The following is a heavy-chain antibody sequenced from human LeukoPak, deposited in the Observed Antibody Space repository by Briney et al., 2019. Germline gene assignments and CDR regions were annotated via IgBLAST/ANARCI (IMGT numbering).Heavy chain of an antibody. J-gene: IGHJ4*02. Sequence: LGESLKISCKGSGYRFTSYGSGWVRQMPGKGLEWMGIVYPADSRAGYSPSFQGQVTISVDKSINTAYLQWSSLKASDTAIYYCARHDWLPDYWGQGTLVTVSS. CDR2: VYPADSRA. CDR3: ARHDWLPDY. D-gene: IGHD3-9*01. V-gene: IGHV5-51*01. CDR1: GYRFTSYG.